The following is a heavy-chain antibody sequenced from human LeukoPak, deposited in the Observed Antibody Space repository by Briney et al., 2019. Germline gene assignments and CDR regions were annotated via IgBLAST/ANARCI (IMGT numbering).Heavy chain of an antibody. CDR2: IYHSGST. J-gene: IGHJ4*02. V-gene: IGHV4-38-2*02. D-gene: IGHD6-13*01. CDR1: GYSIGSRYY. Sequence: SGTLSLTCTVSGYSIGSRYYWGWIRQPPGKGLEWIGSIYHSGSTYYNPSLKSRVTISVDPSKNQFSLKLSSVTAADTAVYYCARDSHAWYGQYYFDFWGQGALVTVSS. CDR3: ARDSHAWYGQYYFDF.